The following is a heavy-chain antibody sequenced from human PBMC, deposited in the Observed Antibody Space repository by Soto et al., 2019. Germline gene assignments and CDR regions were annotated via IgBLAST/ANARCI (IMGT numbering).Heavy chain of an antibody. CDR2: IFSNDEK. Sequence: SGPTLVNPTETLTLTCTVSGFSLSNARMGVSWIRQPPGKALEWLAHIFSNDEKSYSTSLKSRLTISKDTSKSQVVLTMTNMDPVDTATYYCARTRSSSWYVYRVRPNLFDYWGQGTLVTVSS. D-gene: IGHD6-13*01. V-gene: IGHV2-26*01. CDR3: ARTRSSSWYVYRVRPNLFDY. J-gene: IGHJ4*02. CDR1: GFSLSNARMG.